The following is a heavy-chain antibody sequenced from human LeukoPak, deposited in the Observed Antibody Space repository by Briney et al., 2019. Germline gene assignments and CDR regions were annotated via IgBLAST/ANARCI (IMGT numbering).Heavy chain of an antibody. J-gene: IGHJ6*03. CDR3: ARGRELYYYYYMDV. CDR1: GGSFSGYY. Sequence: PSETLSLTCAAYGGSFSGYYWSWIRQPPGKGLEWIGEINHSGSTNYNPSLKSRVTISVDTSKNQFSLKLSSVTAADTAVYYCARGRELYYYYYMDVWGKGTTVTISS. V-gene: IGHV4-34*01. D-gene: IGHD1-26*01. CDR2: INHSGST.